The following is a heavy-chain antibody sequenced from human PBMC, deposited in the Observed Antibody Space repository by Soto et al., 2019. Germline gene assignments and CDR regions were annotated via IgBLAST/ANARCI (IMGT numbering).Heavy chain of an antibody. CDR2: TYYRSKWYN. CDR3: ARDEQRDADPFDF. J-gene: IGHJ4*02. Sequence: PSQTLSLTCAISGDTVSSNSAGWNWIRQSPSRGLEWLGRTYYRSKWYNDYAVSVRSRITITSDTSKNQFSLHLNSVTPEDTAVYFCARDEQRDADPFDFWGQGTRVTVSS. V-gene: IGHV6-1*01. CDR1: GDTVSSNSAG.